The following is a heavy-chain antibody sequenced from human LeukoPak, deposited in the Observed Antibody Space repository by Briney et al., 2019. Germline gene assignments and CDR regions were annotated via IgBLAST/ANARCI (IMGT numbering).Heavy chain of an antibody. CDR1: GYTFTGYY. CDR3: ARNVRAAAGIYYFDY. D-gene: IGHD6-13*01. CDR2: INPNSGGT. Sequence: RVSVKVSCKASGYTFTGYYMHWVRQAPGQGLEWMGRINPNSGGTNYAQKFQGRVTMTRDTSISTAYMELSRLRSDDTAVYYCARNVRAAAGIYYFDYWGQGTLVTVSS. J-gene: IGHJ4*02. V-gene: IGHV1-2*06.